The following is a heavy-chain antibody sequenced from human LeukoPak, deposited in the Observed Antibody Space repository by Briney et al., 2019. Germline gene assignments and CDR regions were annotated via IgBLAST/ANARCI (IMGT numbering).Heavy chain of an antibody. CDR1: GGSISSNY. Sequence: SETLSLTCTVSGGSISSNYWTWIRQPAGKGREWIGRIYTSGSYNYNPSLNSRVTMSVDMSKNQVSLRVRSVAAADPAVYYCATEGDSTAELAYWGQGTLVTVSS. V-gene: IGHV4-4*07. J-gene: IGHJ4*02. CDR3: ATEGDSTAELAY. D-gene: IGHD2/OR15-2a*01. CDR2: IYTSGSY.